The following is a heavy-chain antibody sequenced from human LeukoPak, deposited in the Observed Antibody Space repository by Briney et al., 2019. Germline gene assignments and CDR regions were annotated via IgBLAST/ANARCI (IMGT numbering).Heavy chain of an antibody. J-gene: IGHJ3*02. CDR2: ITPSSGNT. CDR1: GYTFTYRY. D-gene: IGHD3-10*01. Sequence: SVKVSCKASGYTFTYRYLHWVRQAPGQALEWMGWITPSSGNTNYAQKFQDRVTITRDRSMSTAYMELSSLRSEDTAMYYCASPQGLGSGRQAFDIWGQGTMVTVSS. CDR3: ASPQGLGSGRQAFDI. V-gene: IGHV1-45*02.